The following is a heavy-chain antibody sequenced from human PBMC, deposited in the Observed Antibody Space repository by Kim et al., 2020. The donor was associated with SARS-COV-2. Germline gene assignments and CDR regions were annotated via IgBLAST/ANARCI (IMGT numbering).Heavy chain of an antibody. J-gene: IGHJ5*02. CDR1: GYTLTELS. V-gene: IGHV1-24*01. D-gene: IGHD1-26*01. CDR3: ATSIGTRRNNWFDP. CDR2: FDPEDGET. Sequence: ASVKVSCKVSGYTLTELSMHWVRQAPGKGLEWMGGFDPEDGETIYAQKFQGRVTMTEDTSTDTAYMELSSLRSEDTAVYYCATSIGTRRNNWFDPWGQGTLVTVSS.